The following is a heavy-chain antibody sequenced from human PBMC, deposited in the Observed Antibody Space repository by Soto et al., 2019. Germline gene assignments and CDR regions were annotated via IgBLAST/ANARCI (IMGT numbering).Heavy chain of an antibody. CDR2: IRYDGSER. Sequence: EVQLVESGGGLVQPGGSLRLSCAASGFTFSNFWMTWVRQPPGKGLEWVANIRYDGSERYHVDSVKGRFTISRDHAKNSLYLQMNRLRVEDTAMYYCARGHYGDGLGWGQGTLVTVSS. V-gene: IGHV3-7*05. CDR3: ARGHYGDGLG. J-gene: IGHJ4*02. CDR1: GFTFSNFW. D-gene: IGHD4-17*01.